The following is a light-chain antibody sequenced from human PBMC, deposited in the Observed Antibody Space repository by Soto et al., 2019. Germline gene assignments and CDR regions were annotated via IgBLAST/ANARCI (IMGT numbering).Light chain of an antibody. CDR2: EVT. Sequence: QPVLTHPASVSGSPGQSITISCTGTGSDVGGYDYVSWYQHHPGKAPKVMIYEVTNRPSGVSNRFSGSKSGNTASLTISGLLAEDEADYYCSSYTSSSTYVFGTGTKVTVL. V-gene: IGLV2-14*01. J-gene: IGLJ1*01. CDR1: GSDVGGYDY. CDR3: SSYTSSSTYV.